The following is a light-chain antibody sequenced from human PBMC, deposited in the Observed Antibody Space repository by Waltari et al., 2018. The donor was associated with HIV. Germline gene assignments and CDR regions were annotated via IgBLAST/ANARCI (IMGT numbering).Light chain of an antibody. J-gene: IGLJ1*01. CDR1: SRYVGSYNY. CDR3: SSYTGSDTLLGV. Sequence: QSALTQPAPVSGSPGQSITIPCTGTSRYVGSYNYFSCYQQHPGQAPKLSIYDVNYRPSGISSRFSGSKSGNTASLTISGLQAEDEADYYCSSYTGSDTLLGVFGTGTKVTVL. V-gene: IGLV2-14*01. CDR2: DVN.